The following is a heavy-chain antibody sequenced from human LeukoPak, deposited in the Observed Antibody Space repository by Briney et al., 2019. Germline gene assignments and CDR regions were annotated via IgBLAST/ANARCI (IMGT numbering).Heavy chain of an antibody. CDR3: ARDATRGGDFDK. Sequence: PGGSLRLSCAASGFTFTNYWMAWVRQAPGKGLEWVANINQGGSETYYVEYVKGRFTISRDNAKNSLYLQMNTLRAEDTAVYYCARDATRGGDFDKWGQGILVTVSS. CDR1: GFTFTNYW. D-gene: IGHD3-16*01. CDR2: INQGGSET. J-gene: IGHJ4*02. V-gene: IGHV3-7*01.